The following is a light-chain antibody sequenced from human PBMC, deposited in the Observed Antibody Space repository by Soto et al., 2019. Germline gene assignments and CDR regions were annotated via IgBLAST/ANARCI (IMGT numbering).Light chain of an antibody. Sequence: EIVLTQSPGTLSLSPGERATLYCKTSQSRGSNFLAWYQHKPGQAPRLLIYASSNRATGIPDRFSGSASETDFTLTISRLEPEDYAVYYCQQYGHSLWTFGQGTKVDIK. J-gene: IGKJ1*01. V-gene: IGKV3-20*01. CDR1: QSRGSNF. CDR2: ASS. CDR3: QQYGHSLWT.